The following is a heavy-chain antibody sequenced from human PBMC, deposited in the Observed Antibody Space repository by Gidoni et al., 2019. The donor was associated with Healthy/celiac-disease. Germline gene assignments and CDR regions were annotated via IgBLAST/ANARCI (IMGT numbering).Heavy chain of an antibody. CDR3: ASLTYYYGSGKVNWFDP. CDR1: GSPLRSYS. V-gene: IGHV3-21*01. D-gene: IGHD3-10*01. CDR2: LSSSSNYI. J-gene: IGHJ5*02. Sequence: EGQLVESGGGMVKPGGSRRPSCAASGSPLRSYSMNGVRQAPGTGLDVVSSLSSSSNYIYYADSVNGPFTIYRDNAKNSLYLQMNSLRPEDTAVSYCASLTYYYGSGKVNWFDPWGQGTLVTVSS.